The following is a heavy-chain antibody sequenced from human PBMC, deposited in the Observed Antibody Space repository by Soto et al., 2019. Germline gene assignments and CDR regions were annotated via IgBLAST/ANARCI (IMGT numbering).Heavy chain of an antibody. CDR3: AKDRAAYGDRPYYFDY. D-gene: IGHD4-17*01. Sequence: VQLLESGGGLVQPGGSLRLSCAASGFTFSSYAMSWVRQAPGKGLEWVSAISGSGGSTYYADSVKGRFTISRDNSKNTLYLQMNSLRAEDTAVYYCAKDRAAYGDRPYYFDYWGQGTLVTVSS. V-gene: IGHV3-23*01. J-gene: IGHJ4*02. CDR2: ISGSGGST. CDR1: GFTFSSYA.